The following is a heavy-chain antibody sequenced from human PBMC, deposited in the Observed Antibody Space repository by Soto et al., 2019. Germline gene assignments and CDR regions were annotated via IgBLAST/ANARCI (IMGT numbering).Heavy chain of an antibody. CDR1: GYTFTSYY. Sequence: ASVKVSCKASGYTFTSYYMHWVRQAPGQGLEWMGIINPSGGSTSYAQKFQGRVTMTRDTSTSTGYMELSSLRSEDTAVYYCARQVQVRVTFYYYYGMDVWGQGTTVTVSS. CDR3: ARQVQVRVTFYYYYGMDV. CDR2: INPSGGST. D-gene: IGHD3-10*01. V-gene: IGHV1-46*01. J-gene: IGHJ6*02.